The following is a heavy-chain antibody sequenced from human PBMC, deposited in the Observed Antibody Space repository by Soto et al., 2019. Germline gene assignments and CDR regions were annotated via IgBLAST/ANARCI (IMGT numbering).Heavy chain of an antibody. CDR1: GGSISSPDYY. Sequence: SETLSLTCTVSGGSISSPDYYWSWLRQPPGEGLEWIAFIYYSGSTYYNPSLKSRLTMSIDTSKNQFSLKVGSVTAADTAVYYCASHWDYDDNRADWFAPWGHGTLVIVSS. D-gene: IGHD1-7*01. CDR3: ASHWDYDDNRADWFAP. V-gene: IGHV4-30-4*01. J-gene: IGHJ5*02. CDR2: IYYSGST.